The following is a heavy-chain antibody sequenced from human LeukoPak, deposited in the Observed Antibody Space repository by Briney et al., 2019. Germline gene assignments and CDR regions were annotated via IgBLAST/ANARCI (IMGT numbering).Heavy chain of an antibody. CDR1: GFTFSGYA. J-gene: IGHJ4*02. D-gene: IGHD6-25*01. V-gene: IGHV3-30-3*01. CDR2: ISYDGSNK. Sequence: GGSLRLSCAASGFTFSGYAMHWVRQAPGKGLEWVAVISYDGSNKYYADSVKGRFTISRDNSKNTLYLQMNSLRAEDTAVYYCARDQVAAAATFDYWGQGILVTVSS. CDR3: ARDQVAAAATFDY.